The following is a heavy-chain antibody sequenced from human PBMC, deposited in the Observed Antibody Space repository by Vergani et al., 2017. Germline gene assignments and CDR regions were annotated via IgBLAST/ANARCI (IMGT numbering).Heavy chain of an antibody. V-gene: IGHV3-23*01. CDR3: AKANPLNSGYDYLYYYHAMDV. D-gene: IGHD5-12*01. CDR2: ISGSGGST. Sequence: EVQLLESGGDLVQPGGSLRLSCAASGFTFNHYAMNWVRQAPGKGLEWVSGISGSGGSTYYAGSVKGRFTISRDSSNNTLYLQINSLSAGDTAVYYCAKANPLNSGYDYLYYYHAMDVWGQGTTVTVSS. CDR1: GFTFNHYA. J-gene: IGHJ6*02.